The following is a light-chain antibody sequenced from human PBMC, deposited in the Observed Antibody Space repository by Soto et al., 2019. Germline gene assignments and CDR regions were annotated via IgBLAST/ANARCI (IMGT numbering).Light chain of an antibody. CDR2: GNR. V-gene: IGLV1-40*01. J-gene: IGLJ3*02. CDR1: TSNLGAGYD. Sequence: QSVLTQPPSVSGAPGQRVTLSCTGNTSNLGAGYDVHWYQQLPGAAPKLVIFGNRNRPSGVPERFSGSKSGTSASLAITGLQAEDEADYYCMCYAGGNNWVFGGGTKLTVL. CDR3: MCYAGGNNWV.